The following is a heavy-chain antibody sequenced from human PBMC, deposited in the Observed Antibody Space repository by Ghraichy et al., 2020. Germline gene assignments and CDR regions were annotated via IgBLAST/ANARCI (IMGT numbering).Heavy chain of an antibody. Sequence: GGSLRLSCVASGFTFNNAWMSWVRQTPGKGLEWVGRIKTESDGGTTDYAAPVKGRCMISRDDSKNMLYLQMNSLKTEDTAVYYCTTATLRGYLPGYWGQGTLVAVSP. CDR1: GFTFNNAW. V-gene: IGHV3-15*01. CDR3: TTATLRGYLPGY. J-gene: IGHJ4*02. CDR2: IKTESDGGTT. D-gene: IGHD5-12*01.